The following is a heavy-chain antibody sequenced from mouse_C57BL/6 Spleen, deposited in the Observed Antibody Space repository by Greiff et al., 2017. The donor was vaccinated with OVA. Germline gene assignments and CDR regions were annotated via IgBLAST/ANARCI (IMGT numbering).Heavy chain of an antibody. Sequence: VQLKESVAELVRPGASVKLSCTASGFNIKNTYMHWVKQRPEQGLEWIGRIDPANGNTNYAAKFQGKATITADTSSDTTYLQLSSLTSEDTAIDYSTKLRFDYWGQGTTLTVSS. D-gene: IGHD1-1*01. J-gene: IGHJ2*01. V-gene: IGHV14-3*01. CDR3: TKLRFDY. CDR2: IDPANGNT. CDR1: GFNIKNTY.